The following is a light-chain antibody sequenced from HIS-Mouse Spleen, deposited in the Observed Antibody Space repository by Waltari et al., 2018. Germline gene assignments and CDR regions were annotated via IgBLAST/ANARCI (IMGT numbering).Light chain of an antibody. Sequence: ELVLTQSPGTLSLSPGARATLSCRASQSVSSSYLAWYQQKPGQAPRLLIYGASSRATGIPARFSGSGSGTDFTLTISSLQSEDFAVYYCQQYNNWPPYTFGQGTKLEIK. V-gene: IGKV3-20*01. CDR1: QSVSSSY. J-gene: IGKJ2*01. CDR2: GAS. CDR3: QQYNNWPPYT.